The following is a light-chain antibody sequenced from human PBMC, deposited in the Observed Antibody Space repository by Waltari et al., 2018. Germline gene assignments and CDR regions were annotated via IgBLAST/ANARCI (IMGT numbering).Light chain of an antibody. Sequence: QSALTQPPSASGSLGQSVTISCTGTSSDVGASNYVSWYQQNPGKAPKLMIFEVSKRPSGVPDRFSGSRSVNTASLTVSGLQAEDEADYYCSSDAGSNNYVILGGGTKLTVL. CDR2: EVS. CDR1: SSDVGASNY. CDR3: SSDAGSNNYVI. V-gene: IGLV2-8*01. J-gene: IGLJ2*01.